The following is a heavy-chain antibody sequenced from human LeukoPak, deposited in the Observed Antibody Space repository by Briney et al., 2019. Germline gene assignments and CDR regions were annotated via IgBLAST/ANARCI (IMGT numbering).Heavy chain of an antibody. D-gene: IGHD5-12*01. CDR3: ARGKVATINY. V-gene: IGHV4-34*01. J-gene: IGHJ4*02. Sequence: SETLSLTCAVYGGSFSGYYWSWIRQPPGKGLEWIGEINHSGSTNYNPSLKSRVTISVDTSKNQFSLKLSSVTAADTAVYYCARGKVATINYWGQGTLVTVSS. CDR2: INHSGST. CDR1: GGSFSGYY.